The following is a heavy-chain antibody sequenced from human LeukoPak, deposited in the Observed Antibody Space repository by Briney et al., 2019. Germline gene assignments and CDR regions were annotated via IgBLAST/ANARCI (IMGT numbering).Heavy chain of an antibody. CDR2: ISAYNGNT. Sequence: GASVKVSCTASGYTFSSYGISWVRQAPGQRLEWMGWISAYNGNTNYAQQFQGRVTMTTDTSTSTAYMELRSLRSDDTAVYYCARVPSSGYFRGYLYWGQGTLVTVSS. D-gene: IGHD5-12*01. CDR1: GYTFSSYG. CDR3: ARVPSSGYFRGYLY. J-gene: IGHJ4*02. V-gene: IGHV1-18*01.